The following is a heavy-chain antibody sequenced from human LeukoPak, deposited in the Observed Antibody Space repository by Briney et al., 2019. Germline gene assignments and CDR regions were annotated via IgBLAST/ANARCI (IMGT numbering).Heavy chain of an antibody. J-gene: IGHJ4*02. CDR3: AREKLKEGFDY. Sequence: GGSLRLSCAASGFTFSSYTMDWVRQAPGKGLEWVAVISYDGSNKHYADSVKGRFTISRDNAKNSLNLQMNSLRAEDTAVYYCAREKLKEGFDYWGQGTLVTVSS. CDR2: ISYDGSNK. CDR1: GFTFSSYT. V-gene: IGHV3-30-3*01.